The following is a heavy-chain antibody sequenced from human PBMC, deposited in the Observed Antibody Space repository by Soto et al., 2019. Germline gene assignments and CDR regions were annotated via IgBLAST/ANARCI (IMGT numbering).Heavy chain of an antibody. D-gene: IGHD1-26*01. CDR3: ARRRGIVGPMGWLDP. CDR1: GGSFSGYY. V-gene: IGHV4-34*01. Sequence: QVQLQQWGAGLLKPSETLSLTCAVYGGSFSGYYWSWIRQPPGKGLEWIGEINHSGSTNYNPSLKSRVTITVDTSRNQFSVTRGSVTAADAAVYYCARRRGIVGPMGWLDPWGQGTLVTVSS. CDR2: INHSGST. J-gene: IGHJ5*02.